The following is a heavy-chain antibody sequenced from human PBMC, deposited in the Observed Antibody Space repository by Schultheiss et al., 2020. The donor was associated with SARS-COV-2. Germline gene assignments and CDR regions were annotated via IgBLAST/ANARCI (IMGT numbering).Heavy chain of an antibody. J-gene: IGHJ6*02. CDR3: ARDRRIGGYYYYYGMDV. V-gene: IGHV3-33*08. CDR2: IWYDGSNK. CDR1: GFTFSSYA. Sequence: GGSLRLSCAASGFTFSSYAMSWVRQAPGKGLEWVAVIWYDGSNKYYADSVKGRFTISRDNSKNTLYLQMNSLRAEDTAVYYCARDRRIGGYYYYYGMDVWGQGTTVTVSS. D-gene: IGHD6-6*01.